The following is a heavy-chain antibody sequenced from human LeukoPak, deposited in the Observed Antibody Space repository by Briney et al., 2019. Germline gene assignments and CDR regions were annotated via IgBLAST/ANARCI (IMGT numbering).Heavy chain of an antibody. Sequence: GGSLRLSCAASGFTFSSYAMSWVRQAPGKGLEWVSVISGSGGSTYSAESVKGRFTISRDNSKNTLYLQMNSLRAEDTAVYYCARVPHRGVATIINFDYWGQGTLVTVSS. CDR1: GFTFSSYA. V-gene: IGHV3-23*01. CDR3: ARVPHRGVATIINFDY. CDR2: ISGSGGST. J-gene: IGHJ4*02. D-gene: IGHD5-12*01.